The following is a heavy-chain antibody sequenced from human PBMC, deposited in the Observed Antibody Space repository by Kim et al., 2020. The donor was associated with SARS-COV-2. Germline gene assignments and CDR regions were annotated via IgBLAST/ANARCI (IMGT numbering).Heavy chain of an antibody. CDR2: FDPEDGET. J-gene: IGHJ6*02. CDR1: GYTLTELS. Sequence: ASVKVSCKVSGYTLTELSMHWVRQAPGKGLEWMGGFDPEDGETIYAQKFQGRVTMTEDTSTDTAYMELSSLRSEDTAVYYCATGLARYSSSSDYYYYGMDVWGQGTTVTVSS. V-gene: IGHV1-24*01. CDR3: ATGLARYSSSSDYYYYGMDV. D-gene: IGHD6-6*01.